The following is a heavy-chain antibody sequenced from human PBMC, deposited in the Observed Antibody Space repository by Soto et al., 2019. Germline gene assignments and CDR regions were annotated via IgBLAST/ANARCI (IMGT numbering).Heavy chain of an antibody. J-gene: IGHJ5*02. CDR2: INSRNGDT. Sequence: ASVKVSCKASGYTFSAHYIHWVRQAPGQGLQWMGWINSRNGDTKYARDFQGSVTLTRDTSINTAYVELRSQTSDDTAIYYCARGTGSSWFDLWGQGTLVTVSS. CDR1: GYTFSAHY. D-gene: IGHD3-10*01. V-gene: IGHV1-2*02. CDR3: ARGTGSSWFDL.